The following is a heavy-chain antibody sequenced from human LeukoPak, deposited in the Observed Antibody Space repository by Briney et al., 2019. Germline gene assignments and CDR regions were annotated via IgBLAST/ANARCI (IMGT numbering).Heavy chain of an antibody. CDR2: ISYDGSNK. CDR1: GFTFSSYG. J-gene: IGHJ4*02. Sequence: GGSLRLSCAASGFTFSSYGMHWVRQAPGKGLEWVAVISYDGSNKYYADSVKGRFTISRDNSKNTLYLQMNSLRAEDTAVYYCAKAGIAVAGPLSYFDYWGQGTLVTASS. CDR3: AKAGIAVAGPLSYFDY. V-gene: IGHV3-30*18. D-gene: IGHD6-19*01.